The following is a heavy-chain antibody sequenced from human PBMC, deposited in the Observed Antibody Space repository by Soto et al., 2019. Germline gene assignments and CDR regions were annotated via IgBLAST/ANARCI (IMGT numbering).Heavy chain of an antibody. CDR3: AKKVNSGSGSQYFDY. CDR1: GFTFSSYS. D-gene: IGHD3-10*01. J-gene: IGHJ4*02. Sequence: PGESLKISCAASGFTFSSYSMSWVRQAPGKGLEWVSGFRGSGDDGTTYDAASVKGRFTITRDNSKNMLFLQMNSLRAADTAIYYCAKKVNSGSGSQYFDYWGQGTLVTVSS. CDR2: FRGSGDDGTT. V-gene: IGHV3-23*01.